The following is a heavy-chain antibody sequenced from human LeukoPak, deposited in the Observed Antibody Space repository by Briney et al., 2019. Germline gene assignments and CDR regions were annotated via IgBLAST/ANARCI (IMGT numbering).Heavy chain of an antibody. CDR2: INPSGGST. V-gene: IGHV1-46*01. D-gene: IGHD3-22*01. Sequence: ASVKVSCKASGYTFTSYYMHWVRQAPGQGLEWMGIINPSGGSTSYAQKFQGRVTMTRDTPTSTVYMELSSLRSEDTAVYYCAREHTGYSSGYPGDYWGQGTLVTVSS. CDR1: GYTFTSYY. CDR3: AREHTGYSSGYPGDY. J-gene: IGHJ4*02.